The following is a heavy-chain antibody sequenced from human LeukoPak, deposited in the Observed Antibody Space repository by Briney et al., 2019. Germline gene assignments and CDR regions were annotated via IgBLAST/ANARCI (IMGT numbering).Heavy chain of an antibody. CDR1: GDSISPYF. D-gene: IGHD3-10*01. CDR2: IYNSGST. J-gene: IGHJ4*02. Sequence: SETLSLTCTVSGDSISPYFWFWIRQSPGKGLEWIGYIYNSGSTNYNPSLKSRVTISVDTSKNQFSLKLTSVTAADTAVYYCARDRELGYWGQGTLVTVSS. CDR3: ARDRELGY. V-gene: IGHV4-59*01.